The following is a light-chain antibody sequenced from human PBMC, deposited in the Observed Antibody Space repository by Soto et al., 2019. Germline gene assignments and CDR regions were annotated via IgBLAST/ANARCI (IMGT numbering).Light chain of an antibody. J-gene: IGKJ1*01. CDR3: QQRSNWPPT. Sequence: EIVMTQSPVTLSVSPGERATLSCRASQSVSSNLAWYQQKPGQAPRLLMFGVSTRAAGIPARFSGSGSGTEFTLTISSLETEDFAVYYCQQRSNWPPTFGQGTKVDIK. V-gene: IGKV3-15*01. CDR1: QSVSSN. CDR2: GVS.